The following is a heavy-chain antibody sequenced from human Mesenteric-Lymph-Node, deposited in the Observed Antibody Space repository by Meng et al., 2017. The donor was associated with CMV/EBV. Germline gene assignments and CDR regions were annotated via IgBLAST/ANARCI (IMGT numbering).Heavy chain of an antibody. CDR2: ISSTGSTL. CDR3: ARIGYSYGYVF. CDR1: GFTFSRYE. D-gene: IGHD5-18*01. Sequence: GESLKISCAASGFTFSRYEMSWVRQAPGKGLEWLSYISSTGSTLYYADSVRGRFTISRDNAKNSLYLQMNSLRAEDTAVYYCARIGYSYGYVFWGQGTLVTVSS. J-gene: IGHJ4*02. V-gene: IGHV3-48*03.